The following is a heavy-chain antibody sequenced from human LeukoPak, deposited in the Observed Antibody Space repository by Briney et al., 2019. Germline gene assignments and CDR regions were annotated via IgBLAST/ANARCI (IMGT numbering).Heavy chain of an antibody. D-gene: IGHD3-10*01. Sequence: SETLSLTCAAYGGSFSGYYWNWIRQPPGKGLEWIGEINHSGSTNYNPSLKSRVTISVDTSKNQFSLKLSSVTAADTAVYYCAGDRYYGSGSYWIYWGQGTLVTVSS. J-gene: IGHJ4*02. V-gene: IGHV4-34*01. CDR1: GGSFSGYY. CDR3: AGDRYYGSGSYWIY. CDR2: INHSGST.